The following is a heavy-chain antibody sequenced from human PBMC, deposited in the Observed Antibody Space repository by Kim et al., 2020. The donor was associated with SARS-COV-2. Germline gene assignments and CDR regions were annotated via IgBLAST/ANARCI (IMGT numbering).Heavy chain of an antibody. V-gene: IGHV3-23*01. D-gene: IGHD3-10*01. CDR1: GFTFSSYA. Sequence: GGSLRLSCAASGFTFSSYAMSWVRQAPGKGLEWVSAISGSGGSPNYADSVKGRFTISRDNSKNTLYLQMDSLRAEDTAVYYCAKDRYGSGSYYFDYWGQGTLVTVSS. J-gene: IGHJ4*02. CDR3: AKDRYGSGSYYFDY. CDR2: ISGSGGSP.